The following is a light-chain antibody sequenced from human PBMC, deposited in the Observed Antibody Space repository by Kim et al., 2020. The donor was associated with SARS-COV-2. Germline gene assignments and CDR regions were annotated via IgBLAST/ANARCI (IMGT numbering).Light chain of an antibody. Sequence: SVSPGERAAPSCRASQSVSSYLAWYQQKPGQAPRLLIYDASNRATGIPARFSGSGSGTDFTLTISSLEPEDFAVYYCQQRSNLLTFGGGTKVDIK. J-gene: IGKJ4*01. CDR2: DAS. V-gene: IGKV3-11*01. CDR1: QSVSSY. CDR3: QQRSNLLT.